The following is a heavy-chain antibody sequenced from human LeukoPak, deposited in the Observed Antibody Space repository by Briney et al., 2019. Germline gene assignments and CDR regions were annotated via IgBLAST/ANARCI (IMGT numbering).Heavy chain of an antibody. D-gene: IGHD6-6*01. CDR1: GGSISSHY. CDR3: ARHGRDTVRIAARLYYYYGMDV. Sequence: SETLSLTCTVSGGSISSHYWSWIRQPPGKGLEWIGYVYYSGSTNYNPSLKSRVTISVDTSKNQFSLKLSSVTAADTAVYYCARHGRDTVRIAARLYYYYGMDVWGQGTTVTVSS. CDR2: VYYSGST. V-gene: IGHV4-59*08. J-gene: IGHJ6*02.